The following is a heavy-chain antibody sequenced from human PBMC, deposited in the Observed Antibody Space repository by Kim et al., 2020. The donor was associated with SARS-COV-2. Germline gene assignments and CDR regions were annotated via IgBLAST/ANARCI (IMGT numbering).Heavy chain of an antibody. V-gene: IGHV3-30*18. CDR2: ISYDGSNK. Sequence: GGSLRLSCAASGFTFSSYGMHWVRQAPGKGLEWVAVISYDGSNKYYADSVKGRFTISRDNSKNTLYLQMNSLRAEDTAVYYCANSGHGGSGSYSLADYWG. CDR3: ANSGHGGSGSYSLADY. J-gene: IGHJ4*01. D-gene: IGHD3-10*01. CDR1: GFTFSSYG.